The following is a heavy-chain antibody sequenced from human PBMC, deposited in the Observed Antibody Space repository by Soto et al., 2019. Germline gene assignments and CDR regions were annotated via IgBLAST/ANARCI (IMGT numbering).Heavy chain of an antibody. CDR1: GGSVSTGSYY. CDR3: ARALRWELPIDY. CDR2: IYYSGST. J-gene: IGHJ4*02. Sequence: SETLSLTCTVSGGSVSTGSYYWSWIRQPPGKGLEWIGYIYYSGSTNYNPSLKSRVTISVDTPKNQFSLKLSSVTAADTAVYYCARALRWELPIDYWGQGTLVTVSS. D-gene: IGHD1-26*01. V-gene: IGHV4-61*01.